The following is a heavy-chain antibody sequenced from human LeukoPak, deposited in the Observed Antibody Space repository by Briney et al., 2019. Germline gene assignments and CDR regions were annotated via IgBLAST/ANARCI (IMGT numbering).Heavy chain of an antibody. Sequence: ASVKVSCKASGYAFTGYYMHWVRQAPGQGLEWMGWINPNSGGTNYAQKFQGRVTMTRDTSISTAYMELSRLRSDDTAVYYCARDPRTTVVSSDAFDIWGQGTMVTVSS. J-gene: IGHJ3*02. D-gene: IGHD4-23*01. CDR3: ARDPRTTVVSSDAFDI. CDR1: GYAFTGYY. CDR2: INPNSGGT. V-gene: IGHV1-2*02.